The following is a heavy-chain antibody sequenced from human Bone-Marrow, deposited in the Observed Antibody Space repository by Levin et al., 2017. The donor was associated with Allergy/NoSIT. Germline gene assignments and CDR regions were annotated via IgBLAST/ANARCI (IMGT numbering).Heavy chain of an antibody. CDR2: IHGDGSSA. CDR1: GFTFSNFW. J-gene: IGHJ5*02. V-gene: IGHV3-74*01. D-gene: IGHD3-3*01. CDR3: VRYHYDFWSGPDGDNWLDP. Sequence: GESLKISCTASGFTFSNFWMHWVRQAPGKGLVWLSRIHGDGSSATYADSVRGRFTISRDNAKNTLYLQMNSLRAEDTAVYYCVRYHYDFWSGPDGDNWLDPWGQGTLVTVSS.